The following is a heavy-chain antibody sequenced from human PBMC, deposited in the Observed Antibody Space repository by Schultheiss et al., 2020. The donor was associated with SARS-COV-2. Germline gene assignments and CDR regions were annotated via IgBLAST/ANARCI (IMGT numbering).Heavy chain of an antibody. CDR3: ARGFRELIGDY. Sequence: GGSLRLSCAASGFTFSSYAMSWVRQAPGKGLEWVSAISGSGGSTYYADSVKGRFTISRDNSKNTLYLQMNSLRAEDTAFYYCARGFRELIGDYWGQGTLVTVSS. D-gene: IGHD3-10*01. V-gene: IGHV3-23*01. J-gene: IGHJ4*02. CDR2: ISGSGGST. CDR1: GFTFSSYA.